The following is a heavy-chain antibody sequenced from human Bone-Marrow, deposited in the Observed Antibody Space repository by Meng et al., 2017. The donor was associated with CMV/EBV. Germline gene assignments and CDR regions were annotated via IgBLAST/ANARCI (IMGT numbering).Heavy chain of an antibody. CDR3: ARGGSIKIFGVAARTGWFDP. D-gene: IGHD3-3*01. J-gene: IGHJ5*02. CDR1: GGSFSGYY. Sequence: SQTLSLTCAVYGGSFSGYYWSWIRQPPGKGLEWIGEINHSGSTNYNPSIKSRVSISVDTSKNQFSLKLSSVTAADTAVYYCARGGSIKIFGVAARTGWFDPWGQGTLVTVSS. CDR2: INHSGST. V-gene: IGHV4-34*01.